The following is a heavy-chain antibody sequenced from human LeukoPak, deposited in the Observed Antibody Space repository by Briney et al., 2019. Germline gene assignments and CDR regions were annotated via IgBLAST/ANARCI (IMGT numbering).Heavy chain of an antibody. CDR2: IYYSGST. J-gene: IGHJ4*02. Sequence: SETLSLTCTVSGGSISSSSYYWGWIRQPPGKGLEWIGSIYYSGSTYYNPSLKSRVTISVDTSKNQFSLKLSSVTAADTAVYYCARLFRTVTTGFDYWGQGTLVTVSS. CDR3: ARLFRTVTTGFDY. D-gene: IGHD4-17*01. CDR1: GGSISSSSYY. V-gene: IGHV4-39*01.